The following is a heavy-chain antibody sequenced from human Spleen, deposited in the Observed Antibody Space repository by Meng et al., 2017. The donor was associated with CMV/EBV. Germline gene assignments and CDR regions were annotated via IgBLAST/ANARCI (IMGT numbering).Heavy chain of an antibody. Sequence: SGFTVSSNYISWVRQAPGKGLEWVSLIYSGGNTYYADFVKGRFTISRDNSKNTLYLQMNSLRAEDAAVYYCARARSDPHYYDSSGYNNWGQGTLVTVSS. CDR3: ARARSDPHYYDSSGYNN. CDR2: IYSGGNT. D-gene: IGHD3-22*01. V-gene: IGHV3-53*01. J-gene: IGHJ4*02. CDR1: GFTVSSNY.